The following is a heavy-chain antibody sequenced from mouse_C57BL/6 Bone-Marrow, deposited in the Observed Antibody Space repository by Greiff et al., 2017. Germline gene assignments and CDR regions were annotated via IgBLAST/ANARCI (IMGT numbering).Heavy chain of an antibody. CDR2: ISDGGSYT. CDR3: AIYGYDGAWFAY. V-gene: IGHV5-4*01. CDR1: GFTFSSYA. Sequence: VQLKESGGGLVKPGGSLKLSCAAAGFTFSSYAMSWVRQTPEKRLEWVATISDGGSYTYYPANVKGRFTISRDNAKNNLYLQMSHLKSEETAMYYCAIYGYDGAWFAYWGQGTLGTVSA. D-gene: IGHD2-2*01. J-gene: IGHJ3*01.